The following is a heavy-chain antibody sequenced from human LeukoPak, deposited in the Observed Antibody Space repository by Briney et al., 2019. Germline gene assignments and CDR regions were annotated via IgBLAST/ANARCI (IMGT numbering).Heavy chain of an antibody. CDR3: ASKAAAGPIDAYYYYYYMDV. CDR1: GFSVSTNY. J-gene: IGHJ6*03. D-gene: IGHD6-13*01. Sequence: GGSLRLSCAASGFSVSTNYMSWVRQAPGKGLEWVSFIYSGGSTYYADSVKGRFTISRDNSKNTLYLQMNSLRAEDTVVYYCASKAAAGPIDAYYYYYYMDVWGKGTTVTVSS. V-gene: IGHV3-53*01. CDR2: IYSGGST.